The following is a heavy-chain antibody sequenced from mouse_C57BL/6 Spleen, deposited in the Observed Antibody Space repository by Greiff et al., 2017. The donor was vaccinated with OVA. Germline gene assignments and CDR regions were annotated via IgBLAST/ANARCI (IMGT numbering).Heavy chain of an antibody. CDR3: VRNYDGYYDYYDMDY. CDR2: IRSKSNNYAT. J-gene: IGHJ4*01. Sequence: EVQLVESGGGLVQPKGSLKLSCAASGFSFNTYAMNWVRQAPGKGLEWVARIRSKSNNYATYYADSVKDRFTISRDDSESMLYLQMNNLKTEDTAMYYCVRNYDGYYDYYDMDYWGQGTSVTVSS. D-gene: IGHD2-3*01. V-gene: IGHV10-1*01. CDR1: GFSFNTYA.